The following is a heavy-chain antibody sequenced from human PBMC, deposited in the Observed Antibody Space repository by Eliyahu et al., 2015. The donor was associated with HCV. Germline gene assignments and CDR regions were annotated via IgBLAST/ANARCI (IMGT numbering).Heavy chain of an antibody. D-gene: IGHD3-16*01. Sequence: QVQLQESGPGLVKPSETLSLTCXVSRGSIXSYYWSWIRQPAGKGLEWIGRIYTGGSTNYNPPLKSRVTMSVDMSKNQFSLKLSSVTAADTAVYYCAATRGGYGDYFDYWGQGTLVTVSS. V-gene: IGHV4-4*07. CDR3: AATRGGYGDYFDY. CDR1: RGSIXSYY. CDR2: IYTGGST. J-gene: IGHJ4*02.